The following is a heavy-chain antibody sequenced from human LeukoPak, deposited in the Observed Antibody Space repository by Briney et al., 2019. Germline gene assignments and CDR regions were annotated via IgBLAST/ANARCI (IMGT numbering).Heavy chain of an antibody. CDR3: AKGHCSSTSCYGTGFDY. Sequence: GGSLRLSCAASAFTFSTYGMHWVRQAPGKGLEWVAFIRYDGSNKYYADSVKGRFTISRDNSKNTLYLQMNSLRAEDTAVYYCAKGHCSSTSCYGTGFDYWGQGTLVTVSS. CDR2: IRYDGSNK. CDR1: AFTFSTYG. D-gene: IGHD2-2*01. J-gene: IGHJ4*02. V-gene: IGHV3-30*02.